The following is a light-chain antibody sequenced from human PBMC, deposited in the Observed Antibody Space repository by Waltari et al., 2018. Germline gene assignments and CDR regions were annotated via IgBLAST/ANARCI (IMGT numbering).Light chain of an antibody. V-gene: IGKV3-15*01. CDR1: ENINSN. CDR2: RAS. CDR3: HQYAKWVGT. Sequence: EIVMTQFPATLSVSPGERATLSCRPSENINSNVAWYQQKPGQAPRLLIYRASTRASGVPARFSGSGSGTDFSLTISSLQSEDFGDYYCHQYAKWVGTFGQGTSVEIK. J-gene: IGKJ2*01.